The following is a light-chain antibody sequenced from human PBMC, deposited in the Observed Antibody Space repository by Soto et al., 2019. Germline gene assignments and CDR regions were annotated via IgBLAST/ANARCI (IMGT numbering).Light chain of an antibody. Sequence: DIQMTQSPSSLSASVGDRVTITCRASQGIANYLAWYQHKPGKVPNLLIYAAPTLQSGVPSRFSGGGSGTDFTLTISSLQPEDVATYYCQKYNRAPRTFGQGTKVDIK. V-gene: IGKV1-27*01. CDR2: AAP. CDR1: QGIANY. CDR3: QKYNRAPRT. J-gene: IGKJ1*01.